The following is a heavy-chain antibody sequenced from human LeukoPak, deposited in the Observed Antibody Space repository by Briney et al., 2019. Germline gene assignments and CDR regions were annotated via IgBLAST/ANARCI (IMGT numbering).Heavy chain of an antibody. CDR3: ARDPADRNYYYGMDV. CDR2: IYYSGST. CDR1: GGSISSYY. V-gene: IGHV4-59*12. Sequence: SETLSLTCTVSGGSISSYYWSWIRQPPGKGLEWIGYIYYSGSTYYNPSLKSRVTISVDTSKNQFSLKLSSVTAADTAVYYCARDPADRNYYYGMDVWGQGTTVTVSS. J-gene: IGHJ6*02. D-gene: IGHD2-2*01.